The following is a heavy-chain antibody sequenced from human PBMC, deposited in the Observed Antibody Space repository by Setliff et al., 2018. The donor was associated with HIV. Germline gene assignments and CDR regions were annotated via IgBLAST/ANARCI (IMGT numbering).Heavy chain of an antibody. Sequence: SVKVSCKASGGTFSSYAISWVRQAPGQGLEWLGGIIPIFGTANYAQKFQGRVTITADESTSTAYMELSSLRSEDTAVYYCARDRYSSGWSWFDPWGQGTLVTVSS. D-gene: IGHD6-19*01. V-gene: IGHV1-69*13. J-gene: IGHJ5*02. CDR2: IIPIFGTA. CDR3: ARDRYSSGWSWFDP. CDR1: GGTFSSYA.